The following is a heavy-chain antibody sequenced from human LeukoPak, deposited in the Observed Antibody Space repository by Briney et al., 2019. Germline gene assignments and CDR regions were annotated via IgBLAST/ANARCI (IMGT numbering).Heavy chain of an antibody. CDR2: IRYDGKNQ. Sequence: PGGSLRLSCVTSGFTFSDFDMHWVRQAPGKGLEWVAMIRYDGKNQYCVDSVKGRFTFSRDNSKTTLYVQMNSLRVEDTAVYYCARGPKVRGVRDYYYHMDVWGKGTTVTVSS. CDR1: GFTFSDFD. J-gene: IGHJ6*03. V-gene: IGHV3-30*02. CDR3: ARGPKVRGVRDYYYHMDV. D-gene: IGHD3-10*01.